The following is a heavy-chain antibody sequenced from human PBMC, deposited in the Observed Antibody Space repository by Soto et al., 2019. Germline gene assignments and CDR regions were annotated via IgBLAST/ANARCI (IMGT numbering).Heavy chain of an antibody. CDR1: GFTFGNYA. D-gene: IGHD5-18*01. CDR2: IRIRSYGGTT. V-gene: IGHV3-49*05. J-gene: IGHJ4*02. CDR3: SRAMGYSYDFDY. Sequence: EVQLVESGGALVKPGRSLRLSCTASGFTFGNYAMGWFRQAPGKGLEWVGFIRIRSYGGTTEYAASVKGRFTISRDDSNSIAYLQMNGLKTEDTAVYYCSRAMGYSYDFDYWGQGTLVTVSS.